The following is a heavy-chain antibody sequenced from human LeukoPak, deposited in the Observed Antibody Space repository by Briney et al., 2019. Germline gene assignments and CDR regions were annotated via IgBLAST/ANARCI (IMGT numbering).Heavy chain of an antibody. CDR2: VSTSNGDT. J-gene: IGHJ4*02. V-gene: IGHV1-18*01. CDR1: GYNFNRYT. Sequence: ASVTVSCKTSGYNFNRYTITWVRQAPGQGLEWMGWVSTSNGDTNYAEKFQGRVTMTTETVTKTAYMELRRLRSGDTAMYFCARASDTSMVTPGFDSWGQGTLATASS. CDR3: ARASDTSMVTPGFDS. D-gene: IGHD5-18*01.